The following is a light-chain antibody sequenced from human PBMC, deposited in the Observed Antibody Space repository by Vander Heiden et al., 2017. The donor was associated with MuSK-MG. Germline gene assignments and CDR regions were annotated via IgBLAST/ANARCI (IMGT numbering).Light chain of an antibody. CDR1: QTAVSTSTDKNY. J-gene: IGKJ2*01. CDR2: WAS. CDR3: QQYHFTPPST. V-gene: IGKV4-1*01. Sequence: IVMTPSPPSLAASLGGRTTILCCSSQTAVSTSTDKNYLAWYQQKPRQPPRLLIYWASTREAGVPDRFSGSGSGTDVTLTISNLQAEDVAVYYCQQYHFTPPSTFGPGTKLEIK.